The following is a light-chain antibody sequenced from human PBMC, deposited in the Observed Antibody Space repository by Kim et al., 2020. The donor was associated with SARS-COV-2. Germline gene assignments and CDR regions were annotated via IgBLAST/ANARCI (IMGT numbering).Light chain of an antibody. V-gene: IGLV1-40*01. CDR2: GHT. J-gene: IGLJ1*01. CDR3: QSYDSSLNSYV. Sequence: QRVNISCTGTFSNIGAGYDVHWYQQVPGAAPKLLIYGHTNRPSGVPDRFSGSKSDTSASLAITGLQAEDEADYYCQSYDSSLNSYVFGTGTKVTVL. CDR1: FSNIGAGYD.